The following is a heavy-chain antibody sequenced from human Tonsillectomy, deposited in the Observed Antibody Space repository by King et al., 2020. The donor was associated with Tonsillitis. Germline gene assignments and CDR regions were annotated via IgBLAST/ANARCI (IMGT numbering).Heavy chain of an antibody. V-gene: IGHV3-21*01. D-gene: IGHD3-16*01. CDR1: GFTFSSYS. CDR2: ISSSSSYI. CDR3: ARGGEAWFDP. J-gene: IGHJ5*02. Sequence: VQLVESGGGLVKPGGSLRLSCAASGFTFSSYSMNWVRQAPGKGLEWVSSISSSSSYIYYADSVKGRYTISRDNPKNSLYLQMNSLRAEDTAVYYCARGGEAWFDPWGQGTLVTVSS.